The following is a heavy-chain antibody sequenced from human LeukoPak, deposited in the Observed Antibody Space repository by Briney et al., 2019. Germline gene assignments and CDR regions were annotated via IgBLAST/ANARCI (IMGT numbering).Heavy chain of an antibody. Sequence: PGGSLRLSCAASGFTFSSYWMSWVRQAPGKGLEWVSVIDTGGSTYYADSVKGRFTISRDNSKNTLYLQMNSLRAEDTAVYYCAKTYYYDSSGYYYLGWFDPWGQGTLVTVSS. CDR3: AKTYYYDSSGYYYLGWFDP. J-gene: IGHJ5*02. CDR2: IDTGGST. V-gene: IGHV3-66*01. CDR1: GFTFSSYW. D-gene: IGHD3-22*01.